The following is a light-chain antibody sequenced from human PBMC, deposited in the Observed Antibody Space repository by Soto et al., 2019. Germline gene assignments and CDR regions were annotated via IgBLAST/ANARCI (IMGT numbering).Light chain of an antibody. CDR2: KAS. CDR1: QSISSW. J-gene: IGKJ1*01. CDR3: QRYNSYWT. Sequence: DIQMTQSPSTLSASVGDRVTITCRASQSISSWLAWYQQKPGKAPKLLIYKASSLESGVPSRFSCSGSGTEFTLTISSLQPDDFAAYYCQRYNSYWTFGQGTKVEIK. V-gene: IGKV1-5*03.